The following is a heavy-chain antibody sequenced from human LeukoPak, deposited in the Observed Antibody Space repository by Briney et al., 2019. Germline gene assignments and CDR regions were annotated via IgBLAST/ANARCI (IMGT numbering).Heavy chain of an antibody. CDR1: GFTFTNFA. D-gene: IGHD2-2*01. J-gene: IGHJ4*02. Sequence: GGSLRLSCAASGFTFTNFAMHWVRQAPGKGLEWVAVISNDERNKYYADSVKGRFTISRDNSKNTLYLQMNSLRAEDTAVYYCAKDLSCSSASCRPDYWGQGTLVTVSS. V-gene: IGHV3-30*04. CDR3: AKDLSCSSASCRPDY. CDR2: ISNDERNK.